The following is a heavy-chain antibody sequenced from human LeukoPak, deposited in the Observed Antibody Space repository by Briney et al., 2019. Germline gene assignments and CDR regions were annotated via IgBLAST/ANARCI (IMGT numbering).Heavy chain of an antibody. Sequence: GASVKVSCKASGYTFTGYYMHWVRQAPGQGLEWMGWINPNSGGTNYAQKFQGRVTMTRDTSISTAYMELSRLRSDDTAVYYCARDLITIFGVVNIDYWGQGTLVTVSS. CDR2: INPNSGGT. D-gene: IGHD3-3*01. CDR1: GYTFTGYY. CDR3: ARDLITIFGVVNIDY. J-gene: IGHJ4*02. V-gene: IGHV1-2*02.